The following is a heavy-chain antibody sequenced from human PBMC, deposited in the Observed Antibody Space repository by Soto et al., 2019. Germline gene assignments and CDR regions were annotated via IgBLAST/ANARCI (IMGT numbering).Heavy chain of an antibody. CDR1: GCSISSYY. CDR3: ARDKGRYYYMDV. Sequence: SETLSLTCTVSGCSISSYYWSWIRQPPGKGLEWIGYIYYSGSTNYNPSLKSRVTIPVDTSKNQFSLKLSSVTAADTAVYYCARDKGRYYYMDVWGKGTTVTVSS. CDR2: IYYSGST. J-gene: IGHJ6*03. V-gene: IGHV4-59*01.